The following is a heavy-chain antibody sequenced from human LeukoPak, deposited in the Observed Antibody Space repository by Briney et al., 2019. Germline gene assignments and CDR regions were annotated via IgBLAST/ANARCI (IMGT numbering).Heavy chain of an antibody. J-gene: IGHJ6*03. Sequence: GGSLRLSCSASGFHFDDYVMSWVRQVPARGLAWVSGVNWNGGSTVYADPVMRRFTISRDNTKNSLYLQMISLRAEDTAWYYCAREYQLQPPRYYYYYMDVWGKGTTVTVSS. CDR1: GFHFDDYV. CDR3: AREYQLQPPRYYYYYMDV. D-gene: IGHD2-2*01. V-gene: IGHV3-20*04. CDR2: VNWNGGST.